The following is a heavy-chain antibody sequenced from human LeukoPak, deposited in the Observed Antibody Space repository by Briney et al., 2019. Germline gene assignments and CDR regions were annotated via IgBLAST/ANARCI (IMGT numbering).Heavy chain of an antibody. J-gene: IGHJ4*02. CDR1: GFTVSSNY. D-gene: IGHD3-22*01. Sequence: QPGGSLRLSCAASGFTVSSNYMSWVRQAPGKGLDWVSVIYSGGSTYYADSVKGRFTISRDNSKNTMYLQMNSLIAEDTAVYYCAREDRYYYDSSGYGSYFDYWGQGTLVTVSS. V-gene: IGHV3-66*01. CDR3: AREDRYYYDSSGYGSYFDY. CDR2: IYSGGST.